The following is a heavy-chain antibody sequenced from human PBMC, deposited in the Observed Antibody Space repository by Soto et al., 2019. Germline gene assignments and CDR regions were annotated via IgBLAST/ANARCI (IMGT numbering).Heavy chain of an antibody. J-gene: IGHJ4*03. CDR1: EFTFRSYG. V-gene: IGHV3-30*18. CDR2: ISDGGYEK. D-gene: IGHD1-26*01. CDR3: AKDRSNSWTFDY. Sequence: SGGSLRLSCAASEFTFRSYGMHWVRQAPGKGLEWVAVISDGGYEKYYADSVKGRFTISRDNSKNTVYLEMNSLRDEDTAVYYCAKDRSNSWTFDYWGQGTTVTVSS.